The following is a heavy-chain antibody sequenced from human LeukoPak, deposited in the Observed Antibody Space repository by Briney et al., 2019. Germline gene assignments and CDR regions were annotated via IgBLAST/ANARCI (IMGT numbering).Heavy chain of an antibody. CDR2: ISSSGSPI. Sequence: SGGSLRLSCAASGFTFSSYEMNWVRQAPGEGLEWISCISSSGSPIYYADSVKGRFTISRDNAKNSLYLQMNSLRAEDTAVYYCARRRDFIDYWGQGTLVTVSS. CDR3: ARRRDFIDY. CDR1: GFTFSSYE. V-gene: IGHV3-48*03. D-gene: IGHD3/OR15-3a*01. J-gene: IGHJ4*02.